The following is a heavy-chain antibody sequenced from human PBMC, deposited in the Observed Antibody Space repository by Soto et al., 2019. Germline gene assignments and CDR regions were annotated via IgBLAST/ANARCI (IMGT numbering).Heavy chain of an antibody. D-gene: IGHD3-22*01. J-gene: IGHJ5*02. V-gene: IGHV1-18*01. CDR2: ISAYNGNK. CDR1: GYSFTSYG. CDR3: ARVRDYYDSSGYYSNSTWFDP. Sequence: ASVKVSCKASGYSFTSYGISWVRQAPGQGLEWMGWISAYNGNKKYAQKLQGRVTMTTDTSTSTAYMELRSLRSEDTDVYYCARVRDYYDSSGYYSNSTWFDPWGQGTLVTVSS.